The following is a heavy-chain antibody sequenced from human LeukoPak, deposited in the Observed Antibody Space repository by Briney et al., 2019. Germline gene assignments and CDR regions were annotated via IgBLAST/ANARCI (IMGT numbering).Heavy chain of an antibody. CDR2: IYSGGST. CDR3: ATEVVTPSRRVDY. Sequence: GGSLRLSSAASGFTVSSNYMSWVRQAPGKGLEWVSVIYSGGSTYYADSVKGRFTISRDNSKNTLYLQMNSLRAEDTAVYYCATEVVTPSRRVDYWGQGTLVTVSS. V-gene: IGHV3-53*01. J-gene: IGHJ4*02. CDR1: GFTVSSNY. D-gene: IGHD4-23*01.